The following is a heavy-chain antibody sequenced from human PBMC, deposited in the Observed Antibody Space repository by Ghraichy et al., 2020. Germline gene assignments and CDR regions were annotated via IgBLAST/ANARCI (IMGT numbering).Heavy chain of an antibody. CDR2: LYSDGSG. J-gene: IGHJ6*02. V-gene: IGHV3-53*01. Sequence: GSLRLSCAASGVSVSSNQMAWVRQAPGKGLEWVSILYSDGSGFYADTVRGRFTISRDESKNTLYLQMNSLRVEDTAVYYCARDRRYCGNNCYLYYYYGMDLLGRGTAVSVSS. D-gene: IGHD2-21*01. CDR1: GVSVSSNQ. CDR3: ARDRRYCGNNCYLYYYYGMDL.